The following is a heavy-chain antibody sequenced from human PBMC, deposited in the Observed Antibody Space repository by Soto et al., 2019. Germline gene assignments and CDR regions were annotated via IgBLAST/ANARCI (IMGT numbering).Heavy chain of an antibody. D-gene: IGHD1-26*01. CDR1: GGTFSTYT. CDR2: IIPVLGIA. V-gene: IGHV1-69*02. CDR3: EIPDKPNLDPGRDFFDY. J-gene: IGHJ4*02. Sequence: QVHVVQSGAEVKQPGSSVNVSCKASGGTFSTYTITWLRQAPGQGPEWMGRIIPVLGIANYAQKFQGRNTITADKTTSTAYMKPSSMRSEDTAVFYCEIPDKPNLDPGRDFFDYWGQGTLVTVSS.